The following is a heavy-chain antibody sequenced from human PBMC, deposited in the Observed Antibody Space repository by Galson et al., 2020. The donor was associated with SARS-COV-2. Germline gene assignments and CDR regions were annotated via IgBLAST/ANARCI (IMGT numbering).Heavy chain of an antibody. D-gene: IGHD5-18*01. V-gene: IGHV3-7*01. CDR2: IKQDGSEK. Sequence: GESLKISCAASGFTFSSYWMSWVRQAPGKGLEWVANIKQDGSEKYYVDSVKGRFTISRDNAKNSLYLQMNSLRAEDTAVYYCAREGVDTAFNIDAFDIWGQGTMVTVSS. CDR3: AREGVDTAFNIDAFDI. J-gene: IGHJ3*02. CDR1: GFTFSSYW.